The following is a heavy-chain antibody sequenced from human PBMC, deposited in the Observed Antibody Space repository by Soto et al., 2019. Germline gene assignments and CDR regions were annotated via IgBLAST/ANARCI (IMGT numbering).Heavy chain of an antibody. CDR3: AKDTAQDYDILTGSLVVP. Sequence: WGSLTLACPACGCSFSSYSTHWVRQAPGKGLEWVAVISYDGSNKYYADSVKGRFTISRDNSKNTLYLQMNSLRAEDTAVYYCAKDTAQDYDILTGSLVVPWGQGTLVTVSS. CDR2: ISYDGSNK. D-gene: IGHD3-9*01. V-gene: IGHV3-30*18. J-gene: IGHJ5*02. CDR1: GCSFSSYS.